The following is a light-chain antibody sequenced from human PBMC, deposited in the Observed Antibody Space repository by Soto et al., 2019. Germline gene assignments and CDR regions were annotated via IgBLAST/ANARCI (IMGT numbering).Light chain of an antibody. J-gene: IGKJ2*01. V-gene: IGKV3-15*01. CDR1: QSVSSN. Sequence: EIVMTQSPATLSVSPGERATLSCRASQSVSSNLAWYQQKPGQAPRLLIYGASRATGIPARFSGSGSGTEFTLTISSLQSEDFAVYYCQQYNNWPMYTFGQGTKLEIK. CDR2: GA. CDR3: QQYNNWPMYT.